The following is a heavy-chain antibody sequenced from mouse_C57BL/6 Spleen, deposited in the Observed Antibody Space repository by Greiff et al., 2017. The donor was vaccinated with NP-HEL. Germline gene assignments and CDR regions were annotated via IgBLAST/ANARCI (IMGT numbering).Heavy chain of an antibody. D-gene: IGHD1-1*01. J-gene: IGHJ4*01. CDR1: GYTFTSYW. Sequence: QVQLKQPGAELVKPGASVKLSCKASGYTFTSYWMHWVKQRPGQGLEWIGMIHPNSGSTNYNEKFKSKATLNVDKSSSTAYMQLSSLTSEDSAVYYCARKPYYYGSSYAMDYWGQGTSVTVSS. CDR3: ARKPYYYGSSYAMDY. V-gene: IGHV1-64*01. CDR2: IHPNSGST.